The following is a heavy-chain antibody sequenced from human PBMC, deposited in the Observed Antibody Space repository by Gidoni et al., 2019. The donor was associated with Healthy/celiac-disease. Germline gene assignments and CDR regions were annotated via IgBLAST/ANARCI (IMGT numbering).Heavy chain of an antibody. CDR2: INHSGST. D-gene: IGHD3-3*01. J-gene: IGHJ4*02. Sequence: QVQLQQWGAGLLKPSETLSLNCAVYGGSFSGYYWSWIRQPPGKGLEWIGEINHSGSTNYNPSLKSRVTISVDTSKNQFSLKLSSVTAADTAVYYCARGRVVTDGTFDYWGQGTLVTVSS. CDR1: GGSFSGYY. CDR3: ARGRVVTDGTFDY. V-gene: IGHV4-34*01.